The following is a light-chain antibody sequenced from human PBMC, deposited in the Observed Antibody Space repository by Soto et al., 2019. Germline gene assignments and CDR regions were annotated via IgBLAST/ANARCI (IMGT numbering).Light chain of an antibody. CDR1: QSIGDS. V-gene: IGKV1-5*01. J-gene: IGKJ1*01. CDR2: DVS. CDR3: QQYNGYPRT. Sequence: GDRVTITCRASQSIGDSLAWYQQKPGKAPYLLISDVSSLERGVPSRFSGSGSGTEFTLTISSMQTDDFATFYCQQYNGYPRTFGQGTKVDIK.